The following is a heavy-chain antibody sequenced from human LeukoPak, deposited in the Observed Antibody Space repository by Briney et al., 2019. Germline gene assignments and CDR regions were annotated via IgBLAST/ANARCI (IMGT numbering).Heavy chain of an antibody. D-gene: IGHD3-22*01. CDR1: GGSISSYY. CDR3: ARAAGPDYYDSSGYYYVGWFDP. Sequence: SDTLSLTCPFAGGSISSYYWSWIRQPAVHGLQTIGRLYTTVIPDYNPSLKSRVTMSVDTSKNQFSLKLSSVTAADTAVYYCARAAGPDYYDSSGYYYVGWFDPWGQGTLVTVSS. V-gene: IGHV4-4*07. J-gene: IGHJ5*02. CDR2: LYTTVIP.